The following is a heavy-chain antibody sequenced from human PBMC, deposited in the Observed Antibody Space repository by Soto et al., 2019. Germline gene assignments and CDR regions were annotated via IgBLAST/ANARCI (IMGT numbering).Heavy chain of an antibody. CDR1: GGTFSSYT. J-gene: IGHJ4*02. D-gene: IGHD3-10*01. V-gene: IGHV1-69*08. CDR3: ATEAHYGSGSYSHGEY. CDR2: IIPILGIA. Sequence: QVQLVQSGAEVKKPGSSVKVSCKASGGTFSSYTISWVRQAPGQGLEWMGRIIPILGIANYAQKFQGRVTIDADKPSSTAYMELSSLRSEDTAVYYCATEAHYGSGSYSHGEYWGQGTQVTVSS.